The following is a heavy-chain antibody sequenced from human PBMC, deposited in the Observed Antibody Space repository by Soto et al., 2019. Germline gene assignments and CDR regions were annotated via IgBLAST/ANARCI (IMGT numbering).Heavy chain of an antibody. Sequence: EVHLLESGGDLVQPGGSLRLSCAASGFDFSTYAMSWVRQAPGRGLEWVSSITGSGSTAFYPDSVRGRFSISRDNSKNTLYLQMNSLRVEDTALYYCATDRPNYFGSPWGYYEPGGDCWGQGTLVTVSS. CDR3: ATDRPNYFGSPWGYYEPGGDC. V-gene: IGHV3-23*01. D-gene: IGHD3-10*01. CDR1: GFDFSTYA. CDR2: ITGSGSTA. J-gene: IGHJ1*01.